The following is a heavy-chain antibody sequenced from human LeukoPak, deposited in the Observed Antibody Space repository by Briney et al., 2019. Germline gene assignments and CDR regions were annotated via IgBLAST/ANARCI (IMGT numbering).Heavy chain of an antibody. D-gene: IGHD3-10*01. CDR1: GDSVSGNSAA. CDR2: TYYRSKWYY. J-gene: IGHJ3*02. V-gene: IGHV6-1*01. Sequence: SQTLSLTCAISGDSVSGNSAAWNWIRQSPSKGLEWLGRTYYRSKWYYDYATSVKGRITINPDTSKNQFSLQLTSVTPEDSAIYYCAYGSTFAIWGQGTVVSVSP. CDR3: AYGSTFAI.